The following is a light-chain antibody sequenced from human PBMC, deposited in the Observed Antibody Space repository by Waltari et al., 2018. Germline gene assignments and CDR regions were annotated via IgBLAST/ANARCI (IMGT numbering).Light chain of an antibody. V-gene: IGLV2-14*03. CDR1: SSDVGTYNY. CDR2: DVS. CDR3: SSYTGSNTYV. Sequence: QSALTQPASVSGSPGQSITISCTGTSSDVGTYNYVSWYQQHPGKAPKLMIFDVSNRPSGGSNRFSASKSGNTASLTISGLQAEDEADYYCSSYTGSNTYVFGSGTKVTVL. J-gene: IGLJ1*01.